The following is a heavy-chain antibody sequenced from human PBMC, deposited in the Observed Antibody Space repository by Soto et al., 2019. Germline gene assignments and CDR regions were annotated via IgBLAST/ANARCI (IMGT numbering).Heavy chain of an antibody. D-gene: IGHD3-16*01. V-gene: IGHV4-39*01. J-gene: IGHJ4*02. CDR3: ARVTTHMITFGGVIGYFDY. CDR2: IYYSGST. Sequence: SETLSLTCTVSGCSTSSSSYYGGWIRQPPGKGLEWIGSIYYSGSTYYNPSLKSRVTISVDTSKNQFSLKLSSVTAADTAVYYCARVTTHMITFGGVIGYFDYWGQGTLVTVSS. CDR1: GCSTSSSSYY.